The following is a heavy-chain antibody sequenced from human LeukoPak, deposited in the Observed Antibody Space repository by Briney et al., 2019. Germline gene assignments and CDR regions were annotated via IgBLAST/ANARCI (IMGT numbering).Heavy chain of an antibody. CDR1: GFTFSSYA. CDR3: ARVQREDSPYFDY. J-gene: IGHJ4*02. Sequence: GGSLRLSCAASGFTFSSYAMSWVRQAPGKGLEWVSAISGSGGSTYYAGSVKGRFTISGDNSKNTLYLQMNSLRAEDTAVYYCARVQREDSPYFDYWGQGTLVTVSS. D-gene: IGHD3-22*01. CDR2: ISGSGGST. V-gene: IGHV3-23*01.